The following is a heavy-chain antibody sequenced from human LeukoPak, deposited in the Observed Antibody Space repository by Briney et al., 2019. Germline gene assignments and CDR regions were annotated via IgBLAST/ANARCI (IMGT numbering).Heavy chain of an antibody. CDR3: ARASKWQGFDY. V-gene: IGHV4-61*02. J-gene: IGHJ4*02. CDR1: GGSISSGSYY. Sequence: SETLSLTCTVSGGSISSGSYYWSWIRQPAGKGLEWIGRIYTSGSTNYNPSLKSRVTMSVDTSKNQFSLKLSSVTAADTAVYYCARASKWQGFDYWGQGTLVTVSS. CDR2: IYTSGST. D-gene: IGHD5-12*01.